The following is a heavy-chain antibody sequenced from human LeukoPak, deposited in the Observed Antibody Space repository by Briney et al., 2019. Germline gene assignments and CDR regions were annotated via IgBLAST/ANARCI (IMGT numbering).Heavy chain of an antibody. V-gene: IGHV4-31*03. J-gene: IGHJ6*02. Sequence: PSETLSLTCTFSGGSISSGGYYWSWIRQHPGKGLEWIGYIYYSGSTYYNPSLKSRVTISVDTSKNQFSLKLSSVTAADTAVYYCARFHGSGLGRPYYYGMDVWGQGTTVTVSS. CDR1: GGSISSGGYY. CDR2: IYYSGST. CDR3: ARFHGSGLGRPYYYGMDV. D-gene: IGHD3-10*01.